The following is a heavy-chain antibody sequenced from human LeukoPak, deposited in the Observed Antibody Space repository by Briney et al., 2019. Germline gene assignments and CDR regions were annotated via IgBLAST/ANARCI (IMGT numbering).Heavy chain of an antibody. CDR3: ARDHPTYSGSYYYYYYYYYMDV. D-gene: IGHD1-26*01. V-gene: IGHV1-46*01. Sequence: ASVKVSCKASGYTFTSYYMHWVRQAPGQGLEWMGIINPSGGSTSYAQKFQGRVTMTRDMSTSTVYMELSSLRSEDTAVYYCARDHPTYSGSYYYYYYYYYMDVWGKGTTVTVSS. CDR1: GYTFTSYY. J-gene: IGHJ6*03. CDR2: INPSGGST.